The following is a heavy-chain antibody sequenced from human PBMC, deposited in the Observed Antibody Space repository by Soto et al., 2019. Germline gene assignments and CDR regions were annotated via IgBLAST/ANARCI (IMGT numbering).Heavy chain of an antibody. CDR1: GYSFTSYW. J-gene: IGHJ3*02. Sequence: GESLKISCKGSGYSFTSYWIGWVRQMPGKGLEWMGIIYPGDSDTRYSPSFQGQVTISADKSISTAYLQWSSLKASDTAMYYCASIYCSSTSCPFAFDIWGQGTMVTVSS. D-gene: IGHD2-2*01. CDR3: ASIYCSSTSCPFAFDI. V-gene: IGHV5-51*01. CDR2: IYPGDSDT.